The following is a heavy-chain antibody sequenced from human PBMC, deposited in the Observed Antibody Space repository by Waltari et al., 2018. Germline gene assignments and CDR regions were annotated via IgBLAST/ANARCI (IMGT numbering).Heavy chain of an antibody. CDR2: ISGSGGST. J-gene: IGHJ4*02. CDR3: AKITRGYCSGGSCYGDFDY. Sequence: EVQLLESGGGLVQPEGSLRLSCAASGFSFSSYAMSWVRQAPGKGLEWVSAISGSGGSTYYADSVKGRFTISRDNSKNTLYLQMNSLRAEDTAVYYCAKITRGYCSGGSCYGDFDYWGQGTLVTVAS. D-gene: IGHD2-15*01. V-gene: IGHV3-23*01. CDR1: GFSFSSYA.